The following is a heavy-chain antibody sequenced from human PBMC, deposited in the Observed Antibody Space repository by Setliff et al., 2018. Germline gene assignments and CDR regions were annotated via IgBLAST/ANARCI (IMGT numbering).Heavy chain of an antibody. Sequence: SETLSFTCTVSGGSISTYYWSWIRQPPGKGLEFIGYVYYSGLTNYDPSLKSRVTMSVDSSKNQFSLKLSSVTAADTAVYYCARGGTYRYFDYWGQGALVTVSS. CDR3: ARGGTYRYFDY. V-gene: IGHV4-59*01. J-gene: IGHJ4*02. CDR2: VYYSGLT. CDR1: GGSISTYY.